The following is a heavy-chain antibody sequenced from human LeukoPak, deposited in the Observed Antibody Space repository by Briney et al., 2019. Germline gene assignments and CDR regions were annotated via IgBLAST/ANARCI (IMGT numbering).Heavy chain of an antibody. J-gene: IGHJ4*02. V-gene: IGHV3-74*01. CDR1: GFTFSSYW. D-gene: IGHD6-6*01. CDR3: ARDGTYSSSSFDY. Sequence: PGGSLRLSCAASGFTFSSYWVHWVRQAPGKGLVWVSRINSDGSTTDYADSVKGRFTISRDNAKNTLYLQMNSLRAEDTAVYYCARDGTYSSSSFDYWGQGTLVTVSS. CDR2: INSDGSTT.